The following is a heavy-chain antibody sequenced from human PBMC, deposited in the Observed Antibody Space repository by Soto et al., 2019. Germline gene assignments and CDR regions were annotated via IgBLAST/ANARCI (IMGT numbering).Heavy chain of an antibody. J-gene: IGHJ4*02. V-gene: IGHV1-69*02. CDR2: IIPILGIA. Sequence: QVQLVQSGAEVQKPGSSVKVSCKASGGTFSSYTISWVRQAPGQGLEWRGRIIPILGIANYAQKFQGRVTVNADKYTSTAYMELSSLRSEDTAVYYCARGPGGQYYYGSGVPDYWGQGTLVTVSS. CDR1: GGTFSSYT. D-gene: IGHD3-10*01. CDR3: ARGPGGQYYYGSGVPDY.